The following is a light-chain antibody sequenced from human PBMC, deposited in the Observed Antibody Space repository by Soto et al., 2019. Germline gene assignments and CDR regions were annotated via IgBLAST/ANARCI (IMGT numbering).Light chain of an antibody. CDR3: SSYTSGSTLYV. CDR1: SSDVGGYNY. CDR2: EVS. Sequence: QSALTQPASVSGSPGQSITISCTGTSSDVGGYNYVSWYQQHPGKAPKLIIYEVSNRPSGVSNRFSGSKSGDTASLTISGLHATDEADYYCSSYTSGSTLYVVGTGTKVTAL. V-gene: IGLV2-14*01. J-gene: IGLJ1*01.